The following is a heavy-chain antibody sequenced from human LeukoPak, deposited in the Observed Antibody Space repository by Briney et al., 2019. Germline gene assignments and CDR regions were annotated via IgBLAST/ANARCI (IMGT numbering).Heavy chain of an antibody. V-gene: IGHV3-30*18. CDR1: GVRFSNYG. D-gene: IGHD3-10*01. Sequence: PGRSLRLSCAASGVRFSNYGMHWVRQAPGKGLEWVAVILYDGSNKYYADSVKGRFTISRDNSKNTLYLQMNSLRGEDTAVYYCAKGSPENYYGSGTNYRSTFDYWGQGTLVTVSS. CDR3: AKGSPENYYGSGTNYRSTFDY. CDR2: ILYDGSNK. J-gene: IGHJ4*02.